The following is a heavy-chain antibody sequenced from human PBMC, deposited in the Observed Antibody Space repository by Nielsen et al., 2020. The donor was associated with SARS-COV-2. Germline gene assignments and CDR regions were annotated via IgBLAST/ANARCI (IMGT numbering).Heavy chain of an antibody. CDR2: IYYSGST. CDR3: ARDYGSGSYLRSYYGMDV. D-gene: IGHD3-10*01. CDR1: GGSISSYY. V-gene: IGHV4-59*06. J-gene: IGHJ6*02. Sequence: SETLSLTCTVSGGSISSYYWSWIRQHPGKGLEWIGYIYYSGSTYYNPSLKSRVTISVDTSKNQFSLKLSSVTAADTAVYYCARDYGSGSYLRSYYGMDVWGQGTTVTVSS.